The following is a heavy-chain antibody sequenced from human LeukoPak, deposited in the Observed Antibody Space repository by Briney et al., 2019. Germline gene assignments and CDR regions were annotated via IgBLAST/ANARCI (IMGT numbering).Heavy chain of an antibody. CDR1: GFTFSDYY. CDR2: ISSSGSTI. V-gene: IGHV3-11*04. D-gene: IGHD6-19*01. Sequence: PGGSLRLSCAASGFTFSDYYMSWIRQAPGKGLEWVSYISSSGSTIYYADSVKGRFTISRDNAKNSLYLQMNSLRAEDTAVYYCAKDTRGIAVAGNFDYWGQGTLVTVSS. J-gene: IGHJ4*02. CDR3: AKDTRGIAVAGNFDY.